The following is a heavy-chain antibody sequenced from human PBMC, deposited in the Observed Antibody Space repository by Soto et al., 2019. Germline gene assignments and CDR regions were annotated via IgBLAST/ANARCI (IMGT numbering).Heavy chain of an antibody. CDR1: GGTFSSYT. V-gene: IGHV1-69*02. CDR3: AIVTGSQSFDY. Sequence: GASVKVSCKASGGTFSSYTISWVRQAPGQGLEWMGRIIPILGIANYAQKFQGRVTITADKSTSTAYMELSSLRSEDTAVYYCAIVTGSQSFDYWGQGTLVNVSS. D-gene: IGHD1-20*01. J-gene: IGHJ4*02. CDR2: IIPILGIA.